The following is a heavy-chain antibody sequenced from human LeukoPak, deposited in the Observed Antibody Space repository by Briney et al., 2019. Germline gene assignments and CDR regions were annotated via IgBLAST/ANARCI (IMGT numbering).Heavy chain of an antibody. CDR2: INPSSGVT. V-gene: IGHV1-2*06. CDR1: GYTFTVYS. D-gene: IGHD3-10*01. CDR3: TTRGGESSPLRY. Sequence: GASVKVSFKASGYTFTVYSIQWVRQAPRQGLEWMGRINPSSGVTHYAQKFQDSVTLTRDTSISTAYLEVNTLRSDDTAVYYCTTRGGESSPLRYWGQGTLVTVSS. J-gene: IGHJ4*02.